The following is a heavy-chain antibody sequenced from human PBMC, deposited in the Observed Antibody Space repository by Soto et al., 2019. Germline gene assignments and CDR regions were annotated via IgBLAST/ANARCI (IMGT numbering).Heavy chain of an antibody. CDR2: IYWDDDE. D-gene: IGHD2-2*01. Sequence: QITLKESGPTLLKPTQTLTLTCTFSGFSLSTTAEGVGWIRQPPGKALEWLALIYWDDDERYSPSLKSRLTITKDTSKNQVGLTMTNVDPVDTATYYCAHGSCSSADCYPNPYLDYWGQGILVTVSS. CDR1: GFSLSTTAEG. CDR3: AHGSCSSADCYPNPYLDY. V-gene: IGHV2-5*02. J-gene: IGHJ4*02.